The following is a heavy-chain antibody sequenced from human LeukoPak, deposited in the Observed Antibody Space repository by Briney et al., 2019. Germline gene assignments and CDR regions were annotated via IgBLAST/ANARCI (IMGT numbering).Heavy chain of an antibody. J-gene: IGHJ3*02. CDR1: GGSISSYY. CDR3: AREYRSYYDSSGYMYAFDI. Sequence: SETLSLTCTVSGGSISSYYWSWIRQPAGKGLEWIGRIYTSGSTNYNPSLKSRVTMSVDTSKNQFSLKLSSVTAADTAVYYCAREYRSYYDSSGYMYAFDIWGQGTMVTVSS. V-gene: IGHV4-4*07. CDR2: IYTSGST. D-gene: IGHD3-22*01.